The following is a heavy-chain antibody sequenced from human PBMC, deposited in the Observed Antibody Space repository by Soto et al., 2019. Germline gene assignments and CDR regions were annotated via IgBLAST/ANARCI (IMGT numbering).Heavy chain of an antibody. CDR3: AKSGPTNYFDF. CDR2: IYRSGAT. CDR1: GFTVTGNY. Sequence: GGSLCLSCAASGFTVTGNYMTWVSQAPGKGLEWVSVIYRSGATYYPESVRGRFSASRDDSENTLFLQMSSLRAEDTAKYYCAKSGPTNYFDFWGQGTLVTVSS. D-gene: IGHD1-26*01. J-gene: IGHJ4*02. V-gene: IGHV3-53*01.